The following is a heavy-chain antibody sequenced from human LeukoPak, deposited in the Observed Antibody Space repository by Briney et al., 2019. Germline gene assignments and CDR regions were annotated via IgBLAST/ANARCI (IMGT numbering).Heavy chain of an antibody. V-gene: IGHV3-74*01. D-gene: IGHD2-15*01. Sequence: GGSQRLSCAASGFTFRSYWMYWVRQVPGKGLVWVSRINSDGSTPAYADSVKGRFTISRDNAKNTLYLEMNSLRVEDTAIYYCASGGRVGDGLDIWGQGTMVTVSS. J-gene: IGHJ3*02. CDR3: ASGGRVGDGLDI. CDR1: GFTFRSYW. CDR2: INSDGSTP.